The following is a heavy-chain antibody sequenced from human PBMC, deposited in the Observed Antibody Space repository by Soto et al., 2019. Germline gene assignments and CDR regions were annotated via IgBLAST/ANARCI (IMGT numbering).Heavy chain of an antibody. V-gene: IGHV4-39*01. J-gene: IGHJ4*02. CDR2: ISYSGST. Sequence: PSETLSLTCTVSGGSISSTSYFWAWIRQPPGGGLEWIGSISYSGSTYYNTSLQSRVTMFVDTSKNQFSLKLSSVTAADTAVYYCASLSYYDSSGYTDYWGQGTLVTVSS. D-gene: IGHD3-22*01. CDR3: ASLSYYDSSGYTDY. CDR1: GGSISSTSYF.